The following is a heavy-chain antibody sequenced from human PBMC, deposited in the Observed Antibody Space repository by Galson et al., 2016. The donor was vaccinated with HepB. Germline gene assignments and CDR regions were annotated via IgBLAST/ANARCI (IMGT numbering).Heavy chain of an antibody. Sequence: SVKVSCKASGYTFTSHYLHWVRQAPGQGLEWMGIINPSGGTRSYARKFQGRVTMTRDTSTSTVYMDLSILRSEDTAIYYCARELRMVTTRRREFDANFDFWGQGTLVTVSS. V-gene: IGHV1-46*01. CDR1: GYTFTSHY. CDR3: ARELRMVTTRRREFDANFDF. D-gene: IGHD1-1*01. CDR2: INPSGGTR. J-gene: IGHJ4*02.